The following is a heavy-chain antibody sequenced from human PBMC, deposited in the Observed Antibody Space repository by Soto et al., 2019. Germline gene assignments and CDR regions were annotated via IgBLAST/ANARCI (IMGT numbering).Heavy chain of an antibody. CDR3: AREQVVAGDY. CDR2: ISAYNGNT. V-gene: IGHV1-18*04. J-gene: IGHJ4*02. D-gene: IGHD2-15*01. CDR1: GYTFTSCC. Sequence: ASVNGSCKSSGYTFTSCCISWVRQAPGQGSECMGWISAYNGNTNYAQKLQGRVTMTTDTSTSTAYMELRSLRSDDTAVYYCAREQVVAGDYWGQGTLVTVSS.